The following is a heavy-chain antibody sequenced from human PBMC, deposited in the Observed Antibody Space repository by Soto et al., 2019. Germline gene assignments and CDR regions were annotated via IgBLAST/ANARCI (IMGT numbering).Heavy chain of an antibody. D-gene: IGHD5-12*01. CDR2: MNPNSGNT. V-gene: IGHV1-8*01. J-gene: IGHJ3*02. Sequence: QVQLVQSGAEVKKPGASVKVSCKASGYTSTSYDINWVRQATGQGLEWMGWMNPNSGNTGYAQKFQVRVTLTRNTSRSTAYMELSSLRSEDTAVYYCATPRGDGYNWDAFDIWGQGTMVTVSS. CDR1: GYTSTSYD. CDR3: ATPRGDGYNWDAFDI.